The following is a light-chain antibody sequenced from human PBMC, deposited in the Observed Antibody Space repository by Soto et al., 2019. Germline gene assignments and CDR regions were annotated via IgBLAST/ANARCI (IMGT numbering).Light chain of an antibody. CDR2: GAS. CDR3: QQYNNWPIT. CDR1: QSVSSN. J-gene: IGKJ5*01. V-gene: IGKV3-15*01. Sequence: EIVMTQSPATLSVSPGERATLSCRASQSVSSNLAWYQQKPGQAPRLLIYGASTRATGIPAKFSGSGSGTAFTLTMRSLQSEDFAVYYCQQYNNWPITFGEGTRLEI.